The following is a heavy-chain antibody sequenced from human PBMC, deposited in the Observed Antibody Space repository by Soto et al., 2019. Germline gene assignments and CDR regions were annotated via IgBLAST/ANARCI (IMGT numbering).Heavy chain of an antibody. J-gene: IGHJ4*02. V-gene: IGHV3-48*03. Sequence: EVQLVESGGGLVQPGGSLRLSCAASGFTFSSYEMNWVRQAPGKGLEWVSYISSSGSTIFYADSVKGRFTISRDNAKNSLYLQMNSLRAEDTAVYYCARDRGQWLVLDHWGQGTLVTVSS. CDR2: ISSSGSTI. CDR3: ARDRGQWLVLDH. D-gene: IGHD6-19*01. CDR1: GFTFSSYE.